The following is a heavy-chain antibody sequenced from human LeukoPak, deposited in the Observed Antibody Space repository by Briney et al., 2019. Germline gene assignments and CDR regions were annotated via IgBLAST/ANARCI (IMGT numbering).Heavy chain of an antibody. CDR2: IFHSGST. J-gene: IGHJ4*02. CDR3: ARGAPGGNDYGDY. V-gene: IGHV4-61*08. Sequence: PSETLSLTCTVSGGSISSGGYYWSWIRQPPGKGLEWIGYIFHSGSTNYNPSLKSRVTISVDTSKNQLSLKLSSVTAADTAVYYCARGAPGGNDYGDYWGQGTLVTVSS. CDR1: GGSISSGGYY.